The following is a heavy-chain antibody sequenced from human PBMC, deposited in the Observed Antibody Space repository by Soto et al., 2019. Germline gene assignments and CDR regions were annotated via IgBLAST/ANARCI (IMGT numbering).Heavy chain of an antibody. J-gene: IGHJ4*02. Sequence: PSETLSLTCAVYGGSFSGYYWSWIRQPPGKGLEWIGEINHSGSTNYNPSLKSRVTISVDTSKNQFSLKLSSVTAADTAVYYCARGRSSSISVLRFLEWFVGDDYWGQGTLVTVSS. V-gene: IGHV4-34*01. CDR3: ARGRSSSISVLRFLEWFVGDDY. CDR1: GGSFSGYY. D-gene: IGHD3-3*01. CDR2: INHSGST.